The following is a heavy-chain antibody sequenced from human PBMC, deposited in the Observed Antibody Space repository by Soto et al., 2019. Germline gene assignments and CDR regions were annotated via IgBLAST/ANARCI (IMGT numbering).Heavy chain of an antibody. D-gene: IGHD5-12*01. J-gene: IGHJ4*02. CDR2: IDPSDSYS. Sequence: EVQLVQSGAEVKKPGESLRISCKGSGYRFTSYWSTWVRQMPGKGLEWMGRIDPSDSYSNYSPSFQGHVTISADKSISTAYLQWSSLKASDTAMYYCARGGGYDSPLDYWGQGTLVTVSS. V-gene: IGHV5-10-1*01. CDR1: GYRFTSYW. CDR3: ARGGGYDSPLDY.